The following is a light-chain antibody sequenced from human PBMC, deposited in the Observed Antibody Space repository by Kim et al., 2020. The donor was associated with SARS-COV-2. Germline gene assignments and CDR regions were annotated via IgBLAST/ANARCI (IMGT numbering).Light chain of an antibody. V-gene: IGLV1-47*01. CDR3: AVWDDSLSGVV. CDR2: RNN. Sequence: GQRVNISCSGSSSNIGSNYVYWYQQLPGTAPKLLIYRNNQRPSGVPDRFSGSESGTSASLAISGLRSEDEADYYCAVWDDSLSGVVFGGGTQLTVL. J-gene: IGLJ2*01. CDR1: SSNIGSNY.